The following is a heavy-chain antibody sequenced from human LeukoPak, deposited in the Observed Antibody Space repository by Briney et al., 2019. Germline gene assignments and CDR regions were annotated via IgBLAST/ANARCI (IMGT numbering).Heavy chain of an antibody. CDR3: EKDSWVEMATVY. D-gene: IGHD5-24*01. J-gene: IGHJ4*02. CDR2: ISGSGGST. V-gene: IGHV3-23*01. Sequence: GGSLRLSCAASGFTFSSYAMSWVRQAPGKGLEWVSAISGSGGSTYYADSVKGRFTISRDNSKNALYLQMSSLRAEDTAVYYCEKDSWVEMATVYWGQGTLVTVSS. CDR1: GFTFSSYA.